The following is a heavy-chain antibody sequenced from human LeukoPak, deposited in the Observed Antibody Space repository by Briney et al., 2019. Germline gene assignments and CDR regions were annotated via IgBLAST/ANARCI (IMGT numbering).Heavy chain of an antibody. CDR1: GGSFSGYY. CDR3: ARARDYAVH. V-gene: IGHV3-11*05. D-gene: IGHD4-17*01. Sequence: LSLTCAVYGGSFSGYYWSWIRQAPGKGLEWVSYISGGSGYTSYADSVKGRFTVSRDNTKNSLYLQMNSLRAEDTAVYYCARARDYAVHWGQGILVTVSS. CDR2: ISGGSGYT. J-gene: IGHJ4*02.